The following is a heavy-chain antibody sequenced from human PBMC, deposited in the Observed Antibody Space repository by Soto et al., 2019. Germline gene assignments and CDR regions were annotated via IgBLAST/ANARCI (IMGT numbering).Heavy chain of an antibody. V-gene: IGHV3-30*18. J-gene: IGHJ4*02. CDR1: GFTFNTFG. D-gene: IGHD2-2*01. CDR2: ISYDGSDK. CDR3: AKSPNFYCSSYHCYKYYFDY. Sequence: QEQLVESGGGVVLPGRSLKLSCAASGFTFNTFGMHWVRQAPGKGLGWVAVISYDGSDKYYSDSVRGRFTISRDNSMNTLYLQMHSLRTEDTAVYYCAKSPNFYCSSYHCYKYYFDYWGQGTLVTVSS.